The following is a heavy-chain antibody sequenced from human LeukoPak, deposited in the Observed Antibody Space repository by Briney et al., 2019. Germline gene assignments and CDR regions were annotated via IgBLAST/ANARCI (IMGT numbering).Heavy chain of an antibody. D-gene: IGHD3-16*02. CDR2: IYSGGST. CDR1: GLTVSKNY. Sequence: GGSLRLSCAASGLTVSKNYMSWVRQAPGKGLESVSVIYSGGSTYYADSVRGRFIISRDNSKNTLYLQMNSLRAEDTAVYYCAKDQITFGGVIAEHFDYWGQGTLVTVSS. CDR3: AKDQITFGGVIAEHFDY. J-gene: IGHJ4*02. V-gene: IGHV3-53*01.